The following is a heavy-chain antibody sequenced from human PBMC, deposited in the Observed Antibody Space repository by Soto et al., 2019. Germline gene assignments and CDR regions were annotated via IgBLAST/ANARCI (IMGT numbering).Heavy chain of an antibody. V-gene: IGHV4-39*01. D-gene: IGHD2-21*01. CDR1: GGSISTSRSY. J-gene: IGHJ5*02. CDR3: ARQPTTGDTDVWFDP. CDR2: IFYSGST. Sequence: QLQLLESGPGLVKASETLSLTCNVSGGSISTSRSYWAWIRQPPGKGLEWLANIFYSGSTYYNPSLARRVTVSVDTSKNEFSLKLRSVTAADTAVYYCARQPTTGDTDVWFDPWGQGTLVTVSS.